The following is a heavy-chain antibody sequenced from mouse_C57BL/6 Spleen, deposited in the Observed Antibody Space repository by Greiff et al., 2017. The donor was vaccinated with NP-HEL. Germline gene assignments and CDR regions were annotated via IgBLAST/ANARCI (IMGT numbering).Heavy chain of an antibody. V-gene: IGHV1-52*01. D-gene: IGHD4-1*01. CDR1: GYTFTSYW. J-gene: IGHJ2*01. CDR3: ARANWDEGGFDY. CDR2: IDPSDSET. Sequence: QVQLKQPGAELVRPGSSVKLSCKASGYTFTSYWMHWVKQRPIQGLEWIGNIDPSDSETHYNQKFKDKATLTVDKSSSTAYMQLSSLTSEDSAVYYCARANWDEGGFDYWGKGTTLTVSS.